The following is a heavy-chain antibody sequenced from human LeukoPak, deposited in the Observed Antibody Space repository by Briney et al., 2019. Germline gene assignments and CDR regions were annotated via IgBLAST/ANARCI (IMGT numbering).Heavy chain of an antibody. Sequence: ASVKVSCKASGYTFTSYGISWVRQAPGQGLEWMGRINPNSGGTNSAQKFQGRVTMTRDTSTSTAYMELSRLRFDDTAVYYCARAKGAVDHNWFDPWGQGTLVTVSS. D-gene: IGHD6-19*01. J-gene: IGHJ5*02. V-gene: IGHV1-2*06. CDR2: INPNSGGT. CDR1: GYTFTSYG. CDR3: ARAKGAVDHNWFDP.